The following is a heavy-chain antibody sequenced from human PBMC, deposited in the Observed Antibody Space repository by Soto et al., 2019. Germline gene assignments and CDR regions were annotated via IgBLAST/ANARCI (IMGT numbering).Heavy chain of an antibody. Sequence: GASVKVSCKASGYTFTIYDINWVRQATGQGLEWMGWMNPNSGNTGYAQKFQGRVTMTRNTSISTAYMELSSLRSEDTAVYYCARGPGGSSSSMPYYYYYMDVWGKGTTVTVSS. CDR1: GYTFTIYD. J-gene: IGHJ6*03. CDR3: ARGPGGSSSSMPYYYYYMDV. D-gene: IGHD6-6*01. V-gene: IGHV1-8*01. CDR2: MNPNSGNT.